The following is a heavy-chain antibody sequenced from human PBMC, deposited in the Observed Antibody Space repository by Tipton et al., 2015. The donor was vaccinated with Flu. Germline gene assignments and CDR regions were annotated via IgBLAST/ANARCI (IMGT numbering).Heavy chain of an antibody. J-gene: IGHJ5*02. CDR1: GYTFSNYD. CDR2: MNPNTGKT. D-gene: IGHD4-11*01. V-gene: IGHV1-8*02. CDR3: ARRDYSNYVSEPKNWFDP. Sequence: QLVQSGAEVKRPGASVRVSCTASGYTFSNYDLAWVRQAAGQGLEWMGWMNPNTGKTGYAQRFQGRVTVTRDISKSTVYMDLSSLRSDDTAVYFCARRDYSNYVSEPKNWFDPWGQGTLVTVSS.